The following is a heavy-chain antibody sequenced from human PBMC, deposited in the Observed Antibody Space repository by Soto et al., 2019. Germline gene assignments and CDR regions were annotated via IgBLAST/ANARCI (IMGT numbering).Heavy chain of an antibody. V-gene: IGHV4-4*07. CDR2: IYATGTT. CDR1: GASISGFY. J-gene: IGHJ5*02. D-gene: IGHD1-1*01. Sequence: SETLSLTCTVSGASISGFYWSWTRKSAGKGLEWIGRIYATGTTDYNPSLKSRVMMSVDTSKKQFSLEFRSVTAADTAVYYCVRDGTKTLRDWFDPWGQGISVTVSS. CDR3: VRDGTKTLRDWFDP.